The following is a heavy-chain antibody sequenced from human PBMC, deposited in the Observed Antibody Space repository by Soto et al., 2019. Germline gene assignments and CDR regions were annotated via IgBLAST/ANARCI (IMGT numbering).Heavy chain of an antibody. CDR3: ARVSAVAGYYYYGMDV. V-gene: IGHV4-39*07. J-gene: IGHJ6*02. CDR2: IYYSGST. Sequence: SETLSLTCTVSGGSISSSSYYWGWIRQPPGKGLEWIGSIYYSGSTYYNPSLKSRVTISVDTSKNQFSLELSRLRSDDTAVYYCARVSAVAGYYYYGMDVWGQGTTVTVSS. D-gene: IGHD6-19*01. CDR1: GGSISSSSYY.